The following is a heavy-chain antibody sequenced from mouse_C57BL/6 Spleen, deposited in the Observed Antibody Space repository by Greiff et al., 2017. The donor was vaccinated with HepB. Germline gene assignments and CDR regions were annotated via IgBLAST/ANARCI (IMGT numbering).Heavy chain of an antibody. CDR2: INPSSGYT. D-gene: IGHD3-3*01. V-gene: IGHV1-7*01. J-gene: IGHJ4*01. Sequence: VKLVESGAELVKPGASVKLSCKASGYTFTSYWMHWVKQRPGQGLEWIGYINPSSGYTKYNQKFKDKATLTANKSSSAAYMQLSSLTYEDSAVYYCARDRYAMDYWGQGTSVTVSS. CDR3: ARDRYAMDY. CDR1: GYTFTSYW.